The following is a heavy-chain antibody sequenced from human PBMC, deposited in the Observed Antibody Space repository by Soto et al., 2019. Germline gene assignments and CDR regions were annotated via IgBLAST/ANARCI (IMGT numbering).Heavy chain of an antibody. D-gene: IGHD5-18*01. CDR2: ISSSGSTI. CDR1: GFTFSSYE. CDR3: ARDGALAYSYGYY. Sequence: GGSLRLSCAASGFTFSSYEMNWVRQAPGKGLEWVSYISSSGSTIYYADSVKGRFTISRDNAKNSLYLQMNSLRAEDTAVYYCARDGALAYSYGYYWGQGTLVTVSS. V-gene: IGHV3-48*03. J-gene: IGHJ4*02.